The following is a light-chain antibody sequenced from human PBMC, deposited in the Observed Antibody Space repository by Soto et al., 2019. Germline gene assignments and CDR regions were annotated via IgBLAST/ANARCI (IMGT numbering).Light chain of an antibody. CDR3: QQYGSSFL. CDR2: GAS. V-gene: IGKV3-20*01. J-gene: IGKJ2*01. CDR1: QSVSSSY. Sequence: EIVLTQSPGTLSLSPGERATLSCRASQSVSSSYLAWYQQKPGQAPRLLIYGASSRATGIPDRFSGSGSGTDFNLTISRLEPEVFAVYYCQQYGSSFLFGQGTKLEIK.